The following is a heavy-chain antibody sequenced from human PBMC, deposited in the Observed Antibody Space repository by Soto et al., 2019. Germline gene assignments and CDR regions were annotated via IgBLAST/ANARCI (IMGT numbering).Heavy chain of an antibody. Sequence: SETLSLTCTVSGGSISSYYWSWIRQPPGKGLEWIGYIYYSGSTNYNPSLKSRVTISVDTSKNQFSLKLSSVTAADTAVYYCARGPYSSSWGWFDPWGQGTLVTVS. D-gene: IGHD6-13*01. J-gene: IGHJ5*02. CDR2: IYYSGST. CDR3: ARGPYSSSWGWFDP. CDR1: GGSISSYY. V-gene: IGHV4-59*01.